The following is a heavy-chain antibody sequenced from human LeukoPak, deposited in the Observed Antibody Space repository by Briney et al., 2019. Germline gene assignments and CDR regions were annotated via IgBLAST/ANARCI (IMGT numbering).Heavy chain of an antibody. V-gene: IGHV1-18*01. CDR2: ISAYNGNT. Sequence: ASVKVSCKASGYTFTSYCISWARRPPGQGLEGMGWISAYNGNTNYAQKLQGRVTITTDTYTSTAYMELRSLRSDDTAVYYCARGRGGSYWERRRNWFVCWGQGTLVSV. CDR1: GYTFTSYC. J-gene: IGHJ5*01. CDR3: ARGRGGSYWERRRNWFVC. D-gene: IGHD1-26*01.